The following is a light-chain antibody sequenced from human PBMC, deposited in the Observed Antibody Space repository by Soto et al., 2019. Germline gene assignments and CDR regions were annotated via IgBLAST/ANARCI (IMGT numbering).Light chain of an antibody. Sequence: DVQMTQSPSSLSASVGDRVTITCRASQSINNWFAWYQQKPGKAPKFLIYDASTLKTGVPSRFSGSASGTKFPVTICGLQPEDVGSYYCQQYDTYPRTFGGGTRVEVK. V-gene: IGKV1-5*01. CDR1: QSINNW. CDR2: DAS. CDR3: QQYDTYPRT. J-gene: IGKJ4*01.